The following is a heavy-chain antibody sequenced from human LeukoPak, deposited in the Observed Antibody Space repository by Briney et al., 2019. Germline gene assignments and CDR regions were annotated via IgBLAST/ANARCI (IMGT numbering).Heavy chain of an antibody. CDR1: GGSISSSSYY. V-gene: IGHV4-39*01. CDR3: ALQGYCSSTSCLN. CDR2: IYYSGST. D-gene: IGHD2-2*01. J-gene: IGHJ4*02. Sequence: SETLSLTCTVYGGSISSSSYYWGWIRQPPGKGLEWIGSIYYSGSTYYNPSLKSRVTISVDTSKNQFSLKLSSVTAADTAVYYCALQGYCSSTSCLNWGQGTLVTVSS.